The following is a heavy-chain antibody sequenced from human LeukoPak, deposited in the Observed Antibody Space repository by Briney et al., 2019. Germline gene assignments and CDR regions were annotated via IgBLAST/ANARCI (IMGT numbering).Heavy chain of an antibody. Sequence: GESLKISCKGSGYTFTNYWIGWVRQMPGKGLEWMGIIYPGDSDTRYSPSFQGQVTISVDKSISTAYLQWSSLKASGTAMYYCARSRGTTVTTFGGYWGQGTLVTVSS. D-gene: IGHD4-17*01. CDR2: IYPGDSDT. CDR1: GYTFTNYW. V-gene: IGHV5-51*01. CDR3: ARSRGTTVTTFGGY. J-gene: IGHJ4*02.